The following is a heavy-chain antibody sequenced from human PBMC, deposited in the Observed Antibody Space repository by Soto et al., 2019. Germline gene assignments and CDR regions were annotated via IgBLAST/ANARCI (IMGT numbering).Heavy chain of an antibody. D-gene: IGHD5-18*01. CDR2: IYSGGGT. CDR3: AGGNSNGYFDY. J-gene: IGHJ4*02. V-gene: IGHV3-66*01. Sequence: EVKLVESGGGLVQPGGSLRLSCAASGFTDGNDYMFWVRQAPGKGLEWISTIYSGGGTYYAYSVKGRFTISRDNPKNTLYHQMNSLRAEDTAVYYCAGGNSNGYFDYWGQGTLVTVSS. CDR1: GFTDGNDY.